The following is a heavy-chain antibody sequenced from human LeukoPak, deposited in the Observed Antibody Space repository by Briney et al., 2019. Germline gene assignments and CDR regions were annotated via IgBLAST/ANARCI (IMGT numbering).Heavy chain of an antibody. D-gene: IGHD2-15*01. CDR3: TTASPRNMVVAALNNFDY. CDR1: GFTSGDYS. CDR2: IRSKAYGGTT. Sequence: GGSLRLSCTASGFTSGDYSMNWVRQAPGKGLEWVGFIRSKAYGGTTEYAASVKGRFTISRDDSKSIAYLQMNSLKTEDTAVYYCTTASPRNMVVAALNNFDYWGQGTLVTVSS. J-gene: IGHJ4*02. V-gene: IGHV3-49*04.